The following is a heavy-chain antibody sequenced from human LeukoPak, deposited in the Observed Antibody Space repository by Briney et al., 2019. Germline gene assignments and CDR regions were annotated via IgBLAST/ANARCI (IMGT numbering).Heavy chain of an antibody. D-gene: IGHD6-13*01. CDR3: ARTATDTGEFDY. J-gene: IGHJ4*02. CDR2: IWYDGSDK. Sequence: PGGSLRLSCAASGFTFSNYGIHWVRQAPGKGLEWVAVIWYDGSDKNYADSVKGRFTISRDNAKNSLYLQMNSLRAEDTAVYYCARTATDTGEFDYWGQGTLVTVSS. V-gene: IGHV3-33*03. CDR1: GFTFSNYG.